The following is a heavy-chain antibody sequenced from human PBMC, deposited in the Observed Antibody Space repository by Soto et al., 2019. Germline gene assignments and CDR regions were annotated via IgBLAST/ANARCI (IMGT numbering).Heavy chain of an antibody. Sequence: QVQLQESGPGLVQPSQTLSLTCTVSGGSISSGAYYWSWIRQHPGKGLEWIAYSYYSGSTYSNAALKSRVTVSMDTSSNQFSLRLSSVTAADTAVYYCARLFSPSLTGYYGFDYWGQGALVTVSS. J-gene: IGHJ4*02. CDR3: ARLFSPSLTGYYGFDY. V-gene: IGHV4-31*03. CDR1: GGSISSGAYY. CDR2: SYYSGST. D-gene: IGHD3-9*01.